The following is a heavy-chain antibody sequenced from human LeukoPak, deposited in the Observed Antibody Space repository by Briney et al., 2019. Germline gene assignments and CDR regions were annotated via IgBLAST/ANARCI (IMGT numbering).Heavy chain of an antibody. Sequence: SETLSLTCTVSGDSINSGRFYWNWIRQPAGKGPEWIGRVYTSGITNYSPSPKSRVTISLDTSKNQFSLKLSSVTAADTAVYYCARGGDLNYSYYYAMDVWGQGTTVTVSS. J-gene: IGHJ6*02. CDR3: ARGGDLNYSYYYAMDV. V-gene: IGHV4-61*02. CDR1: GDSINSGRFY. D-gene: IGHD7-27*01. CDR2: VYTSGIT.